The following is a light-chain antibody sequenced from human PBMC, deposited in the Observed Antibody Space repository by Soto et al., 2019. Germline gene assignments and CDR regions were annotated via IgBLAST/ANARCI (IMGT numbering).Light chain of an antibody. J-gene: IGKJ2*02. Sequence: DIQMTQSPSSLSASVGERVTITCRASQSISSYLNWYQQKPGKAPKLLIHAASSLQSGVPSRFSGSGSGTDFTLTISSLQPEDFATYYCQQSYSTPRTFGQGTKLEIK. V-gene: IGKV1-39*01. CDR2: AAS. CDR1: QSISSY. CDR3: QQSYSTPRT.